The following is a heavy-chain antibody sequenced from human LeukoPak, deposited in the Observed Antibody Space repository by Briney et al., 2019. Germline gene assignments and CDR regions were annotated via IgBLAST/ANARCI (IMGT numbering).Heavy chain of an antibody. D-gene: IGHD6-13*01. CDR1: GYTFTSYG. V-gene: IGHV1-18*01. Sequence: ASVKVSCKASGYTFTSYGISWVRQAPGQGLEWVGWISAYNGNTNYAQKLQGRVTMTTDTSTSTAYMELRSLRSDDTAVYYRARDPKRPLAAGLGLIAFDIWGQGTMVTVSS. CDR3: ARDPKRPLAAGLGLIAFDI. J-gene: IGHJ3*02. CDR2: ISAYNGNT.